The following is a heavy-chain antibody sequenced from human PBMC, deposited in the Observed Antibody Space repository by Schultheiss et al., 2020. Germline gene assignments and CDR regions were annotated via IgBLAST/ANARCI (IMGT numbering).Heavy chain of an antibody. J-gene: IGHJ6*02. V-gene: IGHV3-30*03. CDR1: GFTFSSYG. CDR2: ISYDGSNK. Sequence: GGSLRLPCAASGFTFSSYGMHWVRQAPGKGLEWVAVISYDGSNKYYADSVKGRFTISRDNSKNTLYLQMNSLRAEDTAVYYCATPPDTAMAYYYYYGMDVWGQGALVTVSS. D-gene: IGHD5-18*01. CDR3: ATPPDTAMAYYYYYGMDV.